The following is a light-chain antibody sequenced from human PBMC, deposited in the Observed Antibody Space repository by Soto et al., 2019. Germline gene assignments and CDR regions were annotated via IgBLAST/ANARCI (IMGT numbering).Light chain of an antibody. CDR1: SSDVGGYNY. CDR3: SSYSISTAYL. CDR2: EVS. J-gene: IGLJ1*01. Sequence: LTQPASVSGSPGQSITISCTGTSSDVGGYNYVSWYQQHPGKAPKLMIYEVSNRPSGVSNRFSGSKSGNTASLTISGLQAEDEADYFCSSYSISTAYLFXTGTKV. V-gene: IGLV2-14*01.